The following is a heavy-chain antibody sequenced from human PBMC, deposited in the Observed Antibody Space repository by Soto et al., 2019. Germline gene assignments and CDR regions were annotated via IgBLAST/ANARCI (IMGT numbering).Heavy chain of an antibody. CDR2: ISHSGST. CDR1: GGSFSDYS. V-gene: IGHV4-34*01. D-gene: IGHD2-2*01. Sequence: PSETLSLTCAVYGGSFSDYSWSWIRQPPGKGLEWIGEISHSGSTNFNPSLKSRVTISVDTSKNQFSLELSSVTAADTAVYYCARTRYYFDYWGQDDLVTVSS. J-gene: IGHJ4*02. CDR3: ARTRYYFDY.